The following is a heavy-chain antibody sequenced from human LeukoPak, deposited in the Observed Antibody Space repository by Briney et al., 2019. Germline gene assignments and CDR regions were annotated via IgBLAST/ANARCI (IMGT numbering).Heavy chain of an antibody. D-gene: IGHD4-23*01. J-gene: IGHJ4*02. V-gene: IGHV3-53*01. CDR2: IYKDGST. Sequence: GGSLRLSCAASGFTVSSNYMSWVRQAPGRGLEWVSVIYKDGSTYYSESMKGRFIISRDNSKNTLYLQINTLRVEDTAVYYCASGNDYWGQGTLVTVSS. CDR1: GFTVSSNY. CDR3: ASGNDY.